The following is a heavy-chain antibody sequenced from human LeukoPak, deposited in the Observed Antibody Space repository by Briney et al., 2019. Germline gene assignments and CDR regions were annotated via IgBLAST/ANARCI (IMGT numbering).Heavy chain of an antibody. Sequence: ASVKVSCKASGYTFTGYYMYWVRQAPGQGLEWMGRINPNSGGTNYAQKFQGRVTMTRDTSISTAYMELSRLRSDDTAVYYCASSLRFYYYYMDVWGKGTTVTVSS. V-gene: IGHV1-2*06. CDR3: ASSLRFYYYYMDV. J-gene: IGHJ6*03. CDR2: INPNSGGT. D-gene: IGHD4-17*01. CDR1: GYTFTGYY.